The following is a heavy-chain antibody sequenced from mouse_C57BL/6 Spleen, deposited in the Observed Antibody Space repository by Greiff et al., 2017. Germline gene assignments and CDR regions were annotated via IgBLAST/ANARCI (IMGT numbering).Heavy chain of an antibody. J-gene: IGHJ2*01. CDR1: GYTFTSYW. CDR3: ARDYYGSSGYYFDY. CDR2: ISPGSGST. Sequence: QVQLQQPGAELVKPGASVQMSCKASGYTFTSYWLTWVKQRPGQGLEWIGDISPGSGSTNYHAQFKSKDTLTVDTSSSTAYMQLSSLTSEDSAGYYGARDYYGSSGYYFDYWGQGTTLTVSS. D-gene: IGHD1-1*01. V-gene: IGHV1-55*01.